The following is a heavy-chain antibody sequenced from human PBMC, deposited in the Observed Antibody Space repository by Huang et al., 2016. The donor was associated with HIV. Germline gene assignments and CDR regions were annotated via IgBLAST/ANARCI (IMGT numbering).Heavy chain of an antibody. D-gene: IGHD2-21*01. CDR3: AREFVIFGAPLWPAY. V-gene: IGHV1-3*01. Sequence: QVQLVKSGAEVKKPGASVKVSCKASGYSFTTYALHWVRQAPGHRLEWMGWINPGNGNTNYSQKFQGRVTITRDTSASTVYMEVSSLTFEDTAVYYCAREFVIFGAPLWPAYWGQGTLISVSS. J-gene: IGHJ4*02. CDR1: GYSFTTYA. CDR2: INPGNGNT.